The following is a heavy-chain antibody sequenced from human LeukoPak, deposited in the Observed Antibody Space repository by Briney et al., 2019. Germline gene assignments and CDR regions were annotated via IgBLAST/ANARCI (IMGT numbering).Heavy chain of an antibody. CDR2: IYTSGNT. CDR3: ARGRSSSSWYITPKSLFGY. D-gene: IGHD6-13*01. V-gene: IGHV4-61*02. J-gene: IGHJ4*02. Sequence: SSETLSLTCTVSGGSISSGGYYWSWIRQPAGKGLEWIGRIYTSGNTNYNPSLKSRATISVDTSKNQFSLELSSVTAADTAVYYCARGRSSSSWYITPKSLFGYWGQGTLVTVSS. CDR1: GGSISSGGYY.